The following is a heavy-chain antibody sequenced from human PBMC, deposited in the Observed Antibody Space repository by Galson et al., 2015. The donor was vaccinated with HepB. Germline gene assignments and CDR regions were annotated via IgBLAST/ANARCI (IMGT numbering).Heavy chain of an antibody. J-gene: IGHJ3*02. CDR1: GGTFSNYA. CDR2: IIPILDIA. V-gene: IGHV1-69*04. Sequence: SVKVSCKASGGTFSNYAIIWVRQAPGQGLEWMRRIIPILDIANYAQKFQGRVTITADKSTSTTYMKLSSLRSEDTAVYYCGEGNDAFDIWGQGTMVTVSS. CDR3: GEGNDAFDI. D-gene: IGHD1-26*01.